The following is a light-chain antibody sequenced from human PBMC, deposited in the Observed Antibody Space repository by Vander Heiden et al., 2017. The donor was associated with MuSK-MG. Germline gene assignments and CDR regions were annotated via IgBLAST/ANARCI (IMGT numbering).Light chain of an antibody. CDR1: QRVITNY. CDR2: GAS. V-gene: IGKV3-20*01. Sequence: ELVLTQSPGTLSLSPGERATLSCRASQRVITNYLAWYQQKPGQAPRLLIYGASSRATGIPDRFSGSGSGTDFTLTISRLEPEDFAVFYCQQYGRSPRTFGQGTRLEIK. CDR3: QQYGRSPRT. J-gene: IGKJ5*01.